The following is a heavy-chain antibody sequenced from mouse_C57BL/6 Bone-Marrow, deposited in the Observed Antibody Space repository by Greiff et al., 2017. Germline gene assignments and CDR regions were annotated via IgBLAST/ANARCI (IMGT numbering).Heavy chain of an antibody. V-gene: IGHV1-50*01. CDR1: GYTFTSHW. D-gene: IGHD2-3*01. Sequence: QVQLQQSGAELVKPGASVKLSCKASGYTFTSHWMQWVKQRPGQGLEWIGEIDPSDSYTNYNQKFKGKATLTVDTSSSTAYMQLSSLTSEDSAVYYCARDGYYPAWFAYWGQGTLVTVSA. CDR3: ARDGYYPAWFAY. CDR2: IDPSDSYT. J-gene: IGHJ3*01.